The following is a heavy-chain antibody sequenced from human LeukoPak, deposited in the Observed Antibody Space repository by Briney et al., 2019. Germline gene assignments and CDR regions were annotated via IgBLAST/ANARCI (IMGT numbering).Heavy chain of an antibody. D-gene: IGHD3-16*02. V-gene: IGHV4-4*07. Sequence: PSETLPLTCTVSGGSISSYYWSWIRQPAGKGLEWIGRIYTSGSTNYNPSLKSRVTMSVDTSKNQFSLKLSSVTAADTAVYYCAREDYDYVWGSYRFDYWGQGTLVTVSS. CDR2: IYTSGST. CDR1: GGSISSYY. CDR3: AREDYDYVWGSYRFDY. J-gene: IGHJ4*02.